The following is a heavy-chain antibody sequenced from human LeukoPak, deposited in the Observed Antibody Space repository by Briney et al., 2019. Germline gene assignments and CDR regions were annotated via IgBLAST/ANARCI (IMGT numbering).Heavy chain of an antibody. CDR2: ISSSSSYI. CDR3: AREPHDSSSALDGWFDY. D-gene: IGHD6-6*01. CDR1: GFTFSSYS. V-gene: IGHV3-21*01. J-gene: IGHJ4*02. Sequence: GGSLRLSCAASGFTFSSYSMNWVRQAPGKGLEWVSSISSSSSYIYYADSVKGRFTISRDNAKNSLYLQMNSLRAEDTAVYYCAREPHDSSSALDGWFDYWGQGTLVTVSS.